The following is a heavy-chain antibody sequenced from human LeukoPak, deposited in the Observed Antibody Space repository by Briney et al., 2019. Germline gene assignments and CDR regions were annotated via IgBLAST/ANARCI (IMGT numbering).Heavy chain of an antibody. D-gene: IGHD1-14*01. CDR1: GFTFSSHE. CDR3: AREGTAQRDAFDI. Sequence: GGSLRLSCAASGFTFSSHEMNWVRHAPGEGMEWVSYISSSGSAIYYADSVKGRFTISRDNAKNSLYLQMNSLGAEDTAVYYCAREGTAQRDAFDIWGRGTMVTVSS. CDR2: ISSSGSAI. V-gene: IGHV3-48*03. J-gene: IGHJ3*02.